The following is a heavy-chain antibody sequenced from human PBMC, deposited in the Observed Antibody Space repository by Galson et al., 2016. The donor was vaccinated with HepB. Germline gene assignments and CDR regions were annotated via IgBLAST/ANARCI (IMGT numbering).Heavy chain of an antibody. CDR3: ASPYGDYDDDAFDI. D-gene: IGHD4-17*01. CDR2: IQIYYSGST. V-gene: IGHV4-61*05. J-gene: IGHJ3*02. CDR1: GGSISSSSYY. Sequence: LSLTCTVSGGSISSSSYYWGWIRQPPGTGLEWIGYIQIYYSGSTNYNPSLKSRVTISVDPSKNQFSLKLTSVTAAATAVYYCASPYGDYDDDAFDIWGQGTMVTVSS.